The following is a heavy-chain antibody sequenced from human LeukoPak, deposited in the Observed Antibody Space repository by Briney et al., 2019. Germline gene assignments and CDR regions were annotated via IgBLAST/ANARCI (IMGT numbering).Heavy chain of an antibody. D-gene: IGHD6-6*01. CDR1: GFSFSGHW. V-gene: IGHV3-74*01. Sequence: GGSLRLSCTASGFSFSGHWMHWARQLPGKGLVWVSRISPTGSTTSYADSVKGRFTVSRDNAKNTLYLQVNNLRAENTAVYYCARGPNSNWSGLDFWGQGTLPTVSS. CDR2: ISPTGSTT. CDR3: ARGPNSNWSGLDF. J-gene: IGHJ4*02.